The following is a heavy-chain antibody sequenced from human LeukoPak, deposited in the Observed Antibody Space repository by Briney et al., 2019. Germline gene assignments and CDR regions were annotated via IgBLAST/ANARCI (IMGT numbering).Heavy chain of an antibody. CDR2: IYPGDSDT. CDR1: GYSFTVYW. V-gene: IGHV5-51*01. J-gene: IGHJ6*03. D-gene: IGHD2-2*01. CDR3: ARQSMGPLAPASYYYYYMDV. Sequence: GESLKISCKGSGYSFTVYWIGCVRGMPGKSLGWMGVIYPGDSDTRYSPSFQGQVTISANKSISTAYLQWSRLNASDTAMYYCARQSMGPLAPASYYYYYMDVWGKGPTVTVSS.